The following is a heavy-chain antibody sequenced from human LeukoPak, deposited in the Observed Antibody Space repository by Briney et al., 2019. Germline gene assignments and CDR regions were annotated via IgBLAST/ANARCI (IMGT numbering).Heavy chain of an antibody. CDR2: ISSSSSYI. J-gene: IGHJ4*02. Sequence: PGGSLRLSCAASGFTFSSYSMNWVRQAPGKGLEWVSSISSSSSYIYYADSVKGRFTISRDNAKNSLYLQMNSLRAEDTAVYYCARDPITMVRGVTIFDYWGQGTLVTVSS. CDR3: ARDPITMVRGVTIFDY. CDR1: GFTFSSYS. D-gene: IGHD3-10*01. V-gene: IGHV3-21*01.